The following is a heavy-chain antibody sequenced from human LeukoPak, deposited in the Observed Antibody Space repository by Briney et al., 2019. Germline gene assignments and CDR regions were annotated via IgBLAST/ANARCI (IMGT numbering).Heavy chain of an antibody. Sequence: SETLSLTCTVSGGSISSYYWSWIRQPPGKGLEWFGEINHSGSTNYNPSLKSRVTISVDTSKNQFSLKLSSVTAADTAVYYCAREYSSGYYRLQAYYFDYWGQGTLVTVSS. D-gene: IGHD3-22*01. CDR3: AREYSSGYYRLQAYYFDY. CDR2: INHSGST. CDR1: GGSISSYY. V-gene: IGHV4-34*01. J-gene: IGHJ4*02.